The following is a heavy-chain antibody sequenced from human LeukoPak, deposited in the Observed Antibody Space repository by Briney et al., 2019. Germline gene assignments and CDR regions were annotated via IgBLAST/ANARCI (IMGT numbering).Heavy chain of an antibody. Sequence: GGSLRLSCAASGFTFSSYSMNWVRQAPGEGLEWVSSISSSSSYIYYADSVKGRFTISRDNAKNSLYLQMNSLRAEDTAVYYCARDSHCGGDCYIDYWGQGTLVTVSS. CDR3: ARDSHCGGDCYIDY. CDR1: GFTFSSYS. J-gene: IGHJ4*02. D-gene: IGHD2-21*02. V-gene: IGHV3-21*01. CDR2: ISSSSSYI.